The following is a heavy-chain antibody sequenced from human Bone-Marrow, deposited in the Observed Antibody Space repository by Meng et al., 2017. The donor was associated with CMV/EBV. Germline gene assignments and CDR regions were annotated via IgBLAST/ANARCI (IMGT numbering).Heavy chain of an antibody. D-gene: IGHD6-13*01. Sequence: KVSCKGSGYNFTNFWIAWLRQMAGKGLEWMGTIYPGDSDTRYSPSFQGQVTISADKSISTAYLQWSSLKASDTAMYYCARGAGIAAAGTYLPPHYWGQETLVTVSS. CDR1: GYNFTNFW. CDR2: IYPGDSDT. CDR3: ARGAGIAAAGTYLPPHY. V-gene: IGHV5-51*01. J-gene: IGHJ4*02.